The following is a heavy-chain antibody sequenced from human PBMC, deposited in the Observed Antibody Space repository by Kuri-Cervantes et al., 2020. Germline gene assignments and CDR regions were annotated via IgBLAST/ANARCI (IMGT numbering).Heavy chain of an antibody. V-gene: IGHV4-39*01. Sequence: SETLSLTCTVSGGSISSSSYYWGWIRQPPGKGLEWIGSIYYSGSTYYNPSLKSRVTISVDTSKNQFSLKLSSVTAADTAVYYCARHGREGFDYWGQGTLVTGSS. J-gene: IGHJ4*02. CDR2: IYYSGST. CDR3: ARHGREGFDY. D-gene: IGHD1-26*01. CDR1: GGSISSSSYY.